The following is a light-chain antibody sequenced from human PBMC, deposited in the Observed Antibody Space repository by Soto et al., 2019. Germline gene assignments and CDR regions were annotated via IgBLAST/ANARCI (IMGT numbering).Light chain of an antibody. Sequence: QSALTQPASVSGSPGQSITISCTGTSSDVGGYNYVSWYQQHPGKAPKLMIYEVSNRPSGVSNRFSGSKSGNTASLTISGLQADDAADSYCSSYTSSSTLVFGGGTKLTDL. CDR1: SSDVGGYNY. V-gene: IGLV2-14*01. CDR2: EVS. J-gene: IGLJ2*01. CDR3: SSYTSSSTLV.